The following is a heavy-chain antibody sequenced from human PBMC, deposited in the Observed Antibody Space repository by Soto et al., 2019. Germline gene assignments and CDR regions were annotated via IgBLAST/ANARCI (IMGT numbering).Heavy chain of an antibody. CDR1: GFTFSDHY. J-gene: IGHJ6*02. Sequence: EVQLVESGGGLVQPGGSLRLSCAASGFTFSDHYMDWVRQAPGKGLEWVGRTRNKANSYTTEYAASVKGRFTISRDDSRSALYLQMNSLNTEDTPVYYCASRTPGYYYGRDVCGHGTTDIVSS. V-gene: IGHV3-72*01. CDR3: ASRTPGYYYGRDV. CDR2: TRNKANSYTT.